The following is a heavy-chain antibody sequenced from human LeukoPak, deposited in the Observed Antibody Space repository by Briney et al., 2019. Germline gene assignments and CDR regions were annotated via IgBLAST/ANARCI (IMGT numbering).Heavy chain of an antibody. CDR2: ISAFSGNT. V-gene: IGHV1-18*01. Sequence: ASVKVSCKASGYTFTSHGISWVRQAPGQGLEWMGWISAFSGNTNDAQKFQGRVTMTTDTSTSTAYMELRSLRSDDTAVYYCARDRDGYNGGDYWGQGTLVTVSS. D-gene: IGHD5-24*01. CDR1: GYTFTSHG. CDR3: ARDRDGYNGGDY. J-gene: IGHJ4*02.